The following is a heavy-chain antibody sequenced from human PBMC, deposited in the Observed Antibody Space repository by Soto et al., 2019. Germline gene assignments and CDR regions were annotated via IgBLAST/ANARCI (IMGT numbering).Heavy chain of an antibody. CDR2: IIPIFGTA. V-gene: IGHV1-69*13. CDR1: GGTFSSYA. J-gene: IGHJ5*02. Sequence: ASVKVPCKASGGTFSSYAISWVRQAPGQGLEWMGGIIPIFGTANYAQKFQGRVTITADESTSTAYMELSSLRSEDTAVYYCARDGGPRCSSTSCYLGPGNSWSDPWGQGTLVNRLL. CDR3: ARDGGPRCSSTSCYLGPGNSWSDP. D-gene: IGHD2-2*01.